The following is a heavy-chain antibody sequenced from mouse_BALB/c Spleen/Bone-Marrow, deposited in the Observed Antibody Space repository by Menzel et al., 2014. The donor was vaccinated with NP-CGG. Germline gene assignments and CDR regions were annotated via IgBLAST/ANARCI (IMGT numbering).Heavy chain of an antibody. CDR1: GYIFISYN. D-gene: IGHD4-1*01. Sequence: SGAELAKPGASVKMSCKASGYIFISYNMHWVKQTPGQGLEWIGTIYPGNGDTSYNQKFKGKASLTADKSSSTAYMQLSSLTSEDSAVYYCARSNWDGGNYFDYWGQGTTLTVSS. CDR2: IYPGNGDT. J-gene: IGHJ2*01. CDR3: ARSNWDGGNYFDY. V-gene: IGHV1-12*01.